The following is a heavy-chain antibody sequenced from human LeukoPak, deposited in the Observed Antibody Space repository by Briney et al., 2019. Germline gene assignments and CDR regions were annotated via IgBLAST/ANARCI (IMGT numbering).Heavy chain of an antibody. Sequence: PSETLSLTCAVYGGSFSGYYWGWIRQPPGKGLEWIGSIYHSGSTYYNPSLKSRVTISVDTSKNQFSLKLSSVTAADTAVYYCARDVGENDILTGYQIDYWGQGTLVTVSS. V-gene: IGHV4-38-2*02. CDR3: ARDVGENDILTGYQIDY. CDR1: GGSFSGYY. D-gene: IGHD3-9*01. J-gene: IGHJ4*02. CDR2: IYHSGST.